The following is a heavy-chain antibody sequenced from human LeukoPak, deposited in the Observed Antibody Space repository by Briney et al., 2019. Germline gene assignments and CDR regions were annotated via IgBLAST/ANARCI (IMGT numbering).Heavy chain of an antibody. D-gene: IGHD1-7*01. J-gene: IGHJ4*02. CDR3: ARHRANWNYGFDY. CDR2: ISYSEST. CDR1: GGSISSYY. V-gene: IGHV4-59*08. Sequence: SETLSLTCSVSGGSISSYYWSWIRQPPGKGLERIGYISYSESTDYNPSLKSRVTISVDTSKNQFSLKLTSLTAADTAVYYCARHRANWNYGFDYWGQGTLVTVSS.